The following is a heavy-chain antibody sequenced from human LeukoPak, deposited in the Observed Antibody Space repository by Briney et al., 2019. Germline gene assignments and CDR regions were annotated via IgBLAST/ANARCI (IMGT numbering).Heavy chain of an antibody. CDR3: ARSPSHPTEPNYFDY. D-gene: IGHD1-1*01. V-gene: IGHV4-39*07. CDR2: IYYSGNT. CDR1: GGSISSNTVY. J-gene: IGHJ4*02. Sequence: PSETLSLTCTVSGGSISSNTVYWGWIRQPPGKGLEWIANIYYSGNTYYNPSLKSRVTISVATSRNQFSLKLSSVTAADTAVYFCARSPSHPTEPNYFDYWGQGTLVTVSS.